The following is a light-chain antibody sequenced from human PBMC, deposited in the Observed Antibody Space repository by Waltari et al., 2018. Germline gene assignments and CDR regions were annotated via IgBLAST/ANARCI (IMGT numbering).Light chain of an antibody. CDR3: QQRNSWPWT. V-gene: IGKV3-11*01. J-gene: IGKJ1*01. CDR2: DAS. CDR1: QGITSN. Sequence: EIELTQSPASLSLSLGERATISCRASQGITSNLNWYQQKPGKAPKLLIYDASKMDTGFPARFSGSGSGTDFTLTISSLEPEDIAVYYCQQRNSWPWTFGQGTKVEIK.